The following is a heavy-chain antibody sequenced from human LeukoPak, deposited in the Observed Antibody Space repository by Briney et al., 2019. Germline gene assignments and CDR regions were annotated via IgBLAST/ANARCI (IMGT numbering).Heavy chain of an antibody. CDR2: IYYSGST. CDR1: GGSISSYN. Sequence: PSETLSLTCTVSGGSISSYNRSWIRQPPGKGLEWIGYIYYSGSTNYNPSLKGRVTISVDTSKNQFYLKLSSVTAADTAVYYGARQSIAARAGFGFDYWGRGTLVTVSS. V-gene: IGHV4-59*08. CDR3: ARQSIAARAGFGFDY. J-gene: IGHJ4*02. D-gene: IGHD6-6*01.